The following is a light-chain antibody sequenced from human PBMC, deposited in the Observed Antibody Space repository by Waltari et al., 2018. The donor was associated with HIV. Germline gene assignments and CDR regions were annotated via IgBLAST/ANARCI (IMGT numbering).Light chain of an antibody. CDR1: QSVLYDSKNKNY. Sequence: IVMTQSPDSLAVSLGERATLNCRSSQSVLYDSKNKNYLAWYQQKPGQPPKLLLYWASTREYGVPDRFSGSGSGTDFTLTISSLQAEDVAVYYCQQYFDTPTFGQGTKVEIK. V-gene: IGKV4-1*01. CDR3: QQYFDTPT. J-gene: IGKJ1*01. CDR2: WAS.